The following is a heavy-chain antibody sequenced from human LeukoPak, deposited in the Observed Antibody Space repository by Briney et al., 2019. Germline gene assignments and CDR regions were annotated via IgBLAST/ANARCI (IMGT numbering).Heavy chain of an antibody. CDR1: GFTFSSYW. J-gene: IGHJ4*01. CDR3: ARVREDIVVVPAVSSLDY. CDR2: IKQDGSEK. V-gene: IGHV3-7*01. D-gene: IGHD2-2*01. Sequence: PGGSLRLSCAASGFTFSSYWMSWVRQAPGKGLEWVANIKQDGSEKYYVDSVKGRFTISRDNAKNSLYLQMNSLRAEDTAVYYCARVREDIVVVPAVSSLDYCGHGTLVTVSS.